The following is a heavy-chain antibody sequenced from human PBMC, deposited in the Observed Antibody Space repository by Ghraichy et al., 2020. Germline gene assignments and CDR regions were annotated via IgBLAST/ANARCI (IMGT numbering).Heavy chain of an antibody. CDR3: ARAVLWFGELFPDRENRYGMDV. Sequence: GESLNISCAASGFTFSSYSMNWVRQAPGKGLEWVSSISSSSSYIYYADSVKGRFTISRDNAKNSLYLQMNSLRAEDTAVYYCARAVLWFGELFPDRENRYGMDVWGQGTTVTVSS. D-gene: IGHD3-10*01. V-gene: IGHV3-21*01. CDR2: ISSSSSYI. J-gene: IGHJ6*02. CDR1: GFTFSSYS.